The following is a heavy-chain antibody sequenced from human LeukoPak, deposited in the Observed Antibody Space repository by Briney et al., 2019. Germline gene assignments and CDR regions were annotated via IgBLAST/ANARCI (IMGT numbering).Heavy chain of an antibody. J-gene: IGHJ4*02. Sequence: SETLSLTCTVSGGSISSYYWSWIRQPPGKGLEWIGYIYYSGSTNYKPSLKSRATISVDTSKNQFSLKLSSVTAADTAVYYCARVWDHDYGDLYFDYWGQGNLVTVSS. V-gene: IGHV4-59*01. CDR2: IYYSGST. CDR3: ARVWDHDYGDLYFDY. CDR1: GGSISSYY. D-gene: IGHD4-17*01.